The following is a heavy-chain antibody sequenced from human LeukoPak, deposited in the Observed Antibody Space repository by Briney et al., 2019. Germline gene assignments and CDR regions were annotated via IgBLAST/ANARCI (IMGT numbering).Heavy chain of an antibody. D-gene: IGHD2-2*01. CDR3: VRELAGYCSSTSCYDYYYYMDV. J-gene: IGHJ6*03. Sequence: ASVKVSCKASGYTFTSYGISWVRQATGQGLEWMGWMNPNSGNTGYAQKFQGRVTMTRNTSISTAYMELSSLRSEDTAVYYCVRELAGYCSSTSCYDYYYYMDVWGKGTTVTVSS. CDR2: MNPNSGNT. V-gene: IGHV1-8*02. CDR1: GYTFTSYG.